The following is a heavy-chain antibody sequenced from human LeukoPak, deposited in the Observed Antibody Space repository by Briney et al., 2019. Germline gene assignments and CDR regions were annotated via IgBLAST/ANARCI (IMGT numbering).Heavy chain of an antibody. Sequence: GGSLGLSCAASGFTFSNYPMHWVRQAPGKEPEYVSAITSDGERTFYANSVQGRFGISRDNSKNTLYLQMGSLRPGDTAVYYCARVGSWDAYDIWGQGTMVTVSS. J-gene: IGHJ3*02. CDR1: GFTFSNYP. D-gene: IGHD1-26*01. CDR2: ITSDGERT. V-gene: IGHV3-64*01. CDR3: ARVGSWDAYDI.